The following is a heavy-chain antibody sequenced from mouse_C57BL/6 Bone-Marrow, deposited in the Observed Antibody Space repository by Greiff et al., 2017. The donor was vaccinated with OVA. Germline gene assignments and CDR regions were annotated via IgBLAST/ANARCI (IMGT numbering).Heavy chain of an antibody. CDR2: ISRGRSTI. V-gene: IGHV5-17*01. Sequence: EVHLVESGGGLVKPGGSLKLSCAASGFTFSDYGMHWVRQAPEKGLEWVAYISRGRSTIYYADTVKGRITIARDNANNTLFLQMTSLRSEDTAMYYCARNPYWGQGTLVTVSA. CDR1: GFTFSDYG. J-gene: IGHJ3*01. CDR3: ARNPY.